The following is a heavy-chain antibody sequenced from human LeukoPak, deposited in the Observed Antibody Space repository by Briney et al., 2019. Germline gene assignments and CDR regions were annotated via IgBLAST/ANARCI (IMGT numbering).Heavy chain of an antibody. CDR2: IYYSGTT. Sequence: SETLSLTCSVSRGSISGYYWSWIRQPPGKGLERIAYIYYSGTTNYNPSLNSRVTISVDTSNNHFSLKLSSVTAADTAVYYCARGRQYFDHWGQGTLVTVSS. CDR3: ARGRQYFDH. CDR1: RGSISGYY. J-gene: IGHJ4*02. V-gene: IGHV4-59*01.